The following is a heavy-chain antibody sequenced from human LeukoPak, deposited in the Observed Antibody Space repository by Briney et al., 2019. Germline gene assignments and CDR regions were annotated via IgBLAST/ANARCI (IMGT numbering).Heavy chain of an antibody. J-gene: IGHJ4*02. Sequence: SETLSLTCAVSGGSFSGYYWSWIRQSPGKGLEWIGETYRSGSTNYNPSLKSRVTISVDTSKNQFSLKLSSVTAADTAVYYCARVQRCGGDCYHIDYWGQGTLVTVSS. V-gene: IGHV4-34*01. CDR1: GGSFSGYY. CDR3: ARVQRCGGDCYHIDY. D-gene: IGHD2-21*02. CDR2: TYRSGST.